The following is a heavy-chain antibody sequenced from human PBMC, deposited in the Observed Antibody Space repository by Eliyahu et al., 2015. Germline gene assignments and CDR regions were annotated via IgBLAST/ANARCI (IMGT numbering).Heavy chain of an antibody. Sequence: QVQLQESGPGLVKPSQTLSLTCTVPGGPISSGSYYWSWIRQHPGKGPEWIGDISYSGNTYYNPSLKSRVTMSVDTSENHFSLKVSSVTAADTAVYFCARSLLAVPGLHWFDPWGQGALVTVSS. D-gene: IGHD2-2*01. CDR3: ARSLLAVPGLHWFDP. J-gene: IGHJ5*02. CDR1: GGPISSGSYY. CDR2: ISYSGNT. V-gene: IGHV4-31*03.